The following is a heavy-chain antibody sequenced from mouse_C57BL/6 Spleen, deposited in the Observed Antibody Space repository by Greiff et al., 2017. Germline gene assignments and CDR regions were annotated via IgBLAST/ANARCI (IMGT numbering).Heavy chain of an antibody. V-gene: IGHV1-19*01. CDR3: AYYDYDDGYWYFEG. J-gene: IGHJ1*03. CDR1: GYTFTDYY. Sequence: VQLQQSGPVLVKPGASVKMSCKASGYTFTDYYMNWVKQSHGKSLEWIGVINPYNGGTSYNQKFKGKATLPVDKSSSTAYMELNSLTSEDSAVYYCAYYDYDDGYWYFEGWDTGTTVT. D-gene: IGHD2-4*01. CDR2: INPYNGGT.